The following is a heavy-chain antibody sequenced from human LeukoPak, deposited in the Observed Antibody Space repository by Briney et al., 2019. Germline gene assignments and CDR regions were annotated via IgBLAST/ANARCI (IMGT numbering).Heavy chain of an antibody. J-gene: IGHJ3*02. CDR1: GYTFTSYG. CDR2: ISAYNGNT. D-gene: IGHD4-11*01. Sequence: GASVKVSCKASGYTFTSYGISWVRQAPGQGLEWMGWISAYNGNTNYAQKLQGRVTMTTDTSTSTAYMELRSLRSDDTAVYDCARDAYSNYVYAFDIWGQGTMVTVSS. V-gene: IGHV1-18*01. CDR3: ARDAYSNYVYAFDI.